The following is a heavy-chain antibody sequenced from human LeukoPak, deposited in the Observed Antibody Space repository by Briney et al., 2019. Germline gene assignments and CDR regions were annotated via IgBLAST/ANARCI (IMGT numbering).Heavy chain of an antibody. D-gene: IGHD2-2*01. V-gene: IGHV3-30*03. Sequence: PGGSLRLSCAASGFTFSSYGMHWVRQAPGKGLEWVAVISYDGSSKYYADSVKGRFTISRDNSKNTLYLQMNSLRAEDTAVYYCARDALRARYCSSTSCYSYYYYGMDVWGQGTTVTVSS. J-gene: IGHJ6*02. CDR3: ARDALRARYCSSTSCYSYYYYGMDV. CDR2: ISYDGSSK. CDR1: GFTFSSYG.